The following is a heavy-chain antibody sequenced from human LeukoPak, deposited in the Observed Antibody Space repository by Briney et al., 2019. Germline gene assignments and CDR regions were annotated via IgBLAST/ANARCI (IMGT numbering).Heavy chain of an antibody. Sequence: GGSLRLSXAASGFTFSNHAMNWVRQTPGKGLEWVSVIYSGGSTYYADSVKGRFTISRDNSKNTLYLQMNSLRAEDTAVYYCACGTTGTTPGDYWGQGTLVTVSS. CDR1: GFTFSNHA. CDR3: ACGTTGTTPGDY. D-gene: IGHD1-1*01. CDR2: IYSGGST. J-gene: IGHJ4*02. V-gene: IGHV3-53*01.